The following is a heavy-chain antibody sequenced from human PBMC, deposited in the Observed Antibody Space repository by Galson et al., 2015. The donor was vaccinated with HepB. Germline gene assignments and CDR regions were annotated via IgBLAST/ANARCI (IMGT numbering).Heavy chain of an antibody. V-gene: IGHV3-64D*06. Sequence: SLRLSCAASGFTFSSYAIHWVRQAPGKGLEYVSTISSDGGSTYYADSVKGRFTISRDNSKNTLYLQMSSLRAEDTAVYYCVKDLTNWNDKYYYVMDVWGQGTTVTVSS. CDR1: GFTFSSYA. D-gene: IGHD1-1*01. CDR3: VKDLTNWNDKYYYVMDV. CDR2: ISSDGGST. J-gene: IGHJ6*02.